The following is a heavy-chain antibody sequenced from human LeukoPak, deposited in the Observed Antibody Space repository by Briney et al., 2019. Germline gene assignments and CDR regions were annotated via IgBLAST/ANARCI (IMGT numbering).Heavy chain of an antibody. J-gene: IGHJ4*02. V-gene: IGHV1-46*01. D-gene: IGHD3-3*01. CDR3: ARDMEWLLYGAYYGSGLEIDY. CDR1: GYTFTSYY. CDR2: INPSGGST. Sequence: GASVKVSCKASGYTFTSYYMHWVRQAPGQGLEWMGIINPSGGSTSYAQKFQGRVTMTRDMSTSTVYMELSSLRSEDTAVYYCARDMEWLLYGAYYGSGLEIDYWGQGTLVTVSS.